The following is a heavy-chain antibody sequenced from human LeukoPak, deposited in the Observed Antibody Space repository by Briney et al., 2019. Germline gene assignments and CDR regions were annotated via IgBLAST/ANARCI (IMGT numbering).Heavy chain of an antibody. J-gene: IGHJ4*02. CDR3: TRDPYYYDSSGYYDHFDY. CDR1: GFTFSSYG. Sequence: GGSLRLSCAASGFTFSSYGMHWVRQAPGKGLEWVAFIRYDGSNKYYADSVKGRFTISRDNSKNTLYLQMNSLRAEDTAVYYCTRDPYYYDSSGYYDHFDYWGQGTLVTVSS. V-gene: IGHV3-30*02. D-gene: IGHD3-22*01. CDR2: IRYDGSNK.